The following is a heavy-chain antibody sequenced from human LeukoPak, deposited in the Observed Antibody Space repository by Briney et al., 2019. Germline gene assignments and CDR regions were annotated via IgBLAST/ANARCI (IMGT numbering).Heavy chain of an antibody. Sequence: SETLSLTCTVSGGSIGSSSSYWGWIRQPLGKGLEWIGSMYYSGSTYYNPSLKSRVTISVDTSKNQFSLKLTSVTAADTAVYYCARHVRFVVELDYWGQGTLVTVSS. D-gene: IGHD1-1*01. J-gene: IGHJ4*02. CDR2: MYYSGST. CDR1: GGSIGSSSSY. V-gene: IGHV4-39*01. CDR3: ARHVRFVVELDY.